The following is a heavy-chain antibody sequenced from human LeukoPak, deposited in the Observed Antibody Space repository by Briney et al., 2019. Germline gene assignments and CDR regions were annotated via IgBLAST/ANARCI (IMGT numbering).Heavy chain of an antibody. J-gene: IGHJ6*03. CDR3: AREAYYGSGSNYYYYMDV. V-gene: IGHV3-48*03. Sequence: GGSLRLSCAASGFTFSSYEMNWVRQAPGKGLEGVSYISSSGSTIYYADSVKGRFTISRDNAKNSLYLQMNSLRAEDTAVYYCAREAYYGSGSNYYYYMDVWGKGTTVTVSS. CDR1: GFTFSSYE. D-gene: IGHD3-10*01. CDR2: ISSSGSTI.